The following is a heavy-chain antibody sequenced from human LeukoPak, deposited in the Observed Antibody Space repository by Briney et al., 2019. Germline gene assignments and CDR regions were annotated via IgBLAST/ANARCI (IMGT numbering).Heavy chain of an antibody. D-gene: IGHD2-15*01. CDR3: ARAGGYCSGGSCYNYMDV. V-gene: IGHV1-24*01. CDR2: FDPEDGET. CDR1: GYTLTELS. Sequence: ASVKVSCKVSGYTLTELSMHWVRQAPGKGLEWMGGFDPEDGETIYAQKFQGRVTMTEDTSTDTAYMELSSLRSEDTAVYYCARAGGYCSGGSCYNYMDVWGKGTTVTISS. J-gene: IGHJ6*03.